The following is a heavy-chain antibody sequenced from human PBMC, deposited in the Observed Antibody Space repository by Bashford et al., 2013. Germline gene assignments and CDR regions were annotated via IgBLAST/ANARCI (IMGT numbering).Heavy chain of an antibody. D-gene: IGHD6-13*01. CDR3: ARDPAYSSSLFEDYYYYGMDV. CDR1: GYTFTNYG. V-gene: IGHV1-18*01. Sequence: ASVKVSCKASGYTFTNYGISWVRQAPGQGLEWMGWISPYNGYTKYAQKLQGRVTMTTDTSTSMAYMDLRSLRSDDTAVYYCARDPAYSSSLFEDYYYYGMDVWGQGTTVTVSS. CDR2: ISPYNGYT. J-gene: IGHJ6*02.